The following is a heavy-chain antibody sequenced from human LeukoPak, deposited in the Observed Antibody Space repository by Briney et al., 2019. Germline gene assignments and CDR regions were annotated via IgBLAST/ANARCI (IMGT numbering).Heavy chain of an antibody. D-gene: IGHD3-22*01. CDR1: GFTFSDYS. V-gene: IGHV3-21*01. CDR2: ISSSSDYI. CDR3: ARDDRAGSHKRNYGMDV. J-gene: IGHJ6*02. Sequence: PGGSLRLSCAASGFTFSDYSMNWVRQAPGKGLEWVSSISSSSDYIYYADSVKGRFTISRDNSKNTLYLQINSLRAEDTAVYYCARDDRAGSHKRNYGMDVWGQGTTVTVSS.